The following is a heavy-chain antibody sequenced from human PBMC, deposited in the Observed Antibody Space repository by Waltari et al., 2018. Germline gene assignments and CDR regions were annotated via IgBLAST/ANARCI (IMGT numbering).Heavy chain of an antibody. CDR1: GYTFTSYD. Sequence: QVQLVQSGAEVKKPGASVKVSCKASGYTFTSYDINWVRQATGQGLEWMGWMNPNSGNTGYAQKFQGRVTITRNTSISTAYMELSSLRSEDTVVYYCARVVGVPGYYYYYMDVWGKGTTVTVSS. V-gene: IGHV1-8*03. CDR3: ARVVGVPGYYYYYMDV. CDR2: MNPNSGNT. J-gene: IGHJ6*03. D-gene: IGHD1-26*01.